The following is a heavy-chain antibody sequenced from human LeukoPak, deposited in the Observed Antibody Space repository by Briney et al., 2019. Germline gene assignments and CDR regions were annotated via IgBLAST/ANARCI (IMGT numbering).Heavy chain of an antibody. CDR2: LYTSGST. CDR1: GGPINSGVYY. J-gene: IGHJ5*02. V-gene: IGHV4-61*02. D-gene: IGHD3-22*01. CDR3: ARDYYDSSGSINWFDT. Sequence: SQTLSLTCTASGGPINSGVYYWSWIRRPAGKGLEWIGRLYTSGSTRYNPSLRSRVTISQDSSKNQFSLELSSVTAADTAMYFCARDYYDSSGSINWFDTWGPGTLVTVSS.